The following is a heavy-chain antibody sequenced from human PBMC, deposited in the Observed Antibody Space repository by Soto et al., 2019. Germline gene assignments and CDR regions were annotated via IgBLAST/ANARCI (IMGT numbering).Heavy chain of an antibody. Sequence: QVQLVQSGAEVKKPGSSVKVSCKASGGTVSSYAISWVRQAPGQVLEWMGGIIPIFGTANYAQKFQGRVTITADESTSTAYMELISLRSEDTAVYYCARDRKGSGSHPPGGMDVWGQGTTVTVSS. CDR1: GGTVSSYA. CDR3: ARDRKGSGSHPPGGMDV. J-gene: IGHJ6*02. D-gene: IGHD3-10*01. V-gene: IGHV1-69*01. CDR2: IIPIFGTA.